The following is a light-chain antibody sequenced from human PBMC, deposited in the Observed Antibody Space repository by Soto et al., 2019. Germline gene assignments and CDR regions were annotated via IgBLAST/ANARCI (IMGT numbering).Light chain of an antibody. CDR2: EVG. V-gene: IGLV2-14*01. CDR1: SSDVGGYES. CDR3: CPYTSAINYV. Sequence: QSALTQPASVSGSPGQSITISCTGTSSDVGGYESVSWYQQYPGKAPKLLIYEVGHRPSGVSNRFSASKSANTASLTISGLQAEDEADYYCCPYTSAINYVFGAGTKVNV. J-gene: IGLJ1*01.